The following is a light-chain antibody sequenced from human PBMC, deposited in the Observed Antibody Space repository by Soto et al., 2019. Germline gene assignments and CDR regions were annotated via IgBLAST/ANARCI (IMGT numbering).Light chain of an antibody. CDR1: GPNIGSNY. J-gene: IGLJ3*02. CDR2: KNN. V-gene: IGLV1-47*01. CDR3: ATWDDSLSGWV. Sequence: QSVLTQPPSASGTPGQRVTISCSGSGPNIGSNYVSWYQQLPGTAPKLLIFKNNQRPSGVPDRFSGSKSGTSASLAISGLRSEDEAGCYCATWDDSLSGWVFGGGTKLTVL.